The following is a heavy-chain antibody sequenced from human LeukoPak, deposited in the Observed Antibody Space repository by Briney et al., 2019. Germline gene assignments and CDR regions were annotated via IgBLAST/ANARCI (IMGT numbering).Heavy chain of an antibody. CDR2: NYYSGST. J-gene: IGHJ2*01. D-gene: IGHD2-15*01. Sequence: SETLSLTCTVSGGSISSYYWSWIRQPPGKGLEWIGYNYYSGSTNYNPSLKSRVTISVDTSKNQFSLKLSSVTAADTAVYYCARHCGGILEYFDLWGRGTLVTVSS. CDR1: GGSISSYY. CDR3: ARHCGGILEYFDL. V-gene: IGHV4-59*01.